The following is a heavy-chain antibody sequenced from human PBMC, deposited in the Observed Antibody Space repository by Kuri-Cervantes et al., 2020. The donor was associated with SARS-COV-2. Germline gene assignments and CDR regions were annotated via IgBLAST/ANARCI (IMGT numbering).Heavy chain of an antibody. CDR3: ARGINWFDP. Sequence: GESLKISCAASGFTFSGHWIHWVRQAPGKGLVWVSRINPDGSYTNNADSVRGRFTLSRDNAKNSLYLQINSLRAEDTALYHCARGINWFDPWGQGTLVTVAS. CDR1: GFTFSGHW. J-gene: IGHJ5*02. CDR2: INPDGSYT. V-gene: IGHV3-74*01.